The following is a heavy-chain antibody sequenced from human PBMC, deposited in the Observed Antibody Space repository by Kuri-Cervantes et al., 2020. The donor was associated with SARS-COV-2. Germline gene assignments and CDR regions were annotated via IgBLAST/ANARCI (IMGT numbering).Heavy chain of an antibody. CDR2: INPSGGST. CDR1: GYTFTSYY. J-gene: IGHJ5*02. CDR3: ATGSIVGATNWFDP. Sequence: ASVKVSCKASGYTFTSYYMHWVRQAPGQGLEWMGIINPSGGSTSYAQKFQGRVTITTDESTSTAYLELSSLRSEDTAVYYCATGSIVGATNWFDPWGQGTLVTVSS. V-gene: IGHV1-46*01. D-gene: IGHD1-26*01.